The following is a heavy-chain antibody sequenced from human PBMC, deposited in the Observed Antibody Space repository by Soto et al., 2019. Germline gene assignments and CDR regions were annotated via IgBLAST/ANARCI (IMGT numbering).Heavy chain of an antibody. D-gene: IGHD3-22*01. CDR1: SGSISSGGYY. J-gene: IGHJ5*02. CDR2: IYYSGST. V-gene: IGHV4-31*03. Sequence: TLSLTCTVSSGSISSGGYYWSWIRQHPGKGLEWIGYIYYSGSTYYNPSLKSRVTISVDTSKNQFSLKLSSVTAADTAVYYCASSYYYDSSGYYYSNWFDPWGQGTLVTSPQ. CDR3: ASSYYYDSSGYYYSNWFDP.